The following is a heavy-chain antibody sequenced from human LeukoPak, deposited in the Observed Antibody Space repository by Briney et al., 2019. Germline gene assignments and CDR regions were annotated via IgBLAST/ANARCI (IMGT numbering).Heavy chain of an antibody. J-gene: IGHJ6*03. V-gene: IGHV1-69*01. CDR3: ARGGGNFYGSGSSRQYYYYFMDV. CDR2: ITPVFGTL. Sequence: SVKVSCKASEGTFRSDTINWVRQATGHGLEWMGGITPVFGTLKYAQKFKGRVTITADESTTTSYTELSGLTSDDTAIYHCARGGGNFYGSGSSRQYYYYFMDVWGTGTTVTVSS. CDR1: EGTFRSDT. D-gene: IGHD3-10*01.